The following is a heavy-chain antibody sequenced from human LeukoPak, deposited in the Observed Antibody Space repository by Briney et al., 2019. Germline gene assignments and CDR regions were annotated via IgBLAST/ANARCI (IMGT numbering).Heavy chain of an antibody. CDR1: GGSFSGYY. V-gene: IGHV4-34*01. Sequence: SSETLSLTGAGYGGSFSGYYWSWIRQPPGKGLEWIGEINHSGSTNYNPSLKSRVTISVDTSKNQFSLKLSSVTAADTAVYYCARDAITMVRGVIITGNFDYWGQGTLVTVSS. D-gene: IGHD3-10*01. CDR3: ARDAITMVRGVIITGNFDY. J-gene: IGHJ4*02. CDR2: INHSGST.